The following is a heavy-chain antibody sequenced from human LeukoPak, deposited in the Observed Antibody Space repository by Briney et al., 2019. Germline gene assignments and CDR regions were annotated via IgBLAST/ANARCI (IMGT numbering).Heavy chain of an antibody. CDR3: ARDLSPGVTFRGRFDP. CDR1: GFTFSSYD. D-gene: IGHD3-16*01. J-gene: IGHJ5*02. CDR2: MQYDGSIK. Sequence: PGGSLRLSCAASGFTFSSYDMHWVRQAPGKGLEWVAFMQYDGSIKYYADSVKGRFTISRDNSKNTLYLQMDSLRAEDAAVYYCARDLSPGVTFRGRFDPWGQGTLVTVSS. V-gene: IGHV3-30*02.